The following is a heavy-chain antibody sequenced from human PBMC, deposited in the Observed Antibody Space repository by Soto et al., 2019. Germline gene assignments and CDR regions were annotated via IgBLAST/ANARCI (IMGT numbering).Heavy chain of an antibody. D-gene: IGHD3-3*02. CDR3: GRDGISNAFDY. J-gene: IGHJ4*02. CDR2: IIPIFRSA. Sequence: QVQLVQSGAEVKKPGSSMKVSCKASGGSFSTYGISWVRQAPGQGLEWMGRIIPIFRSAHYTQKLQGRVTITADRSTSIVYMELSSLRSEDTVVYYCGRDGISNAFDYWGQGTLVTVSS. CDR1: GGSFSTYG. V-gene: IGHV1-69*06.